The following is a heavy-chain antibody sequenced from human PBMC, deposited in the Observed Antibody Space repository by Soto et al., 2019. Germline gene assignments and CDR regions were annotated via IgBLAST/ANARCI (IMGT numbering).Heavy chain of an antibody. Sequence: TLSLTCTVSVASSSYGGFSWIWIRQSPGKGLEWIGYISHLESTYFHPSFKSRLTMSIDRTRNQFSLKLSSVTAADMAVYYCARGGGYDSFDYWGQGVLVTVSS. V-gene: IGHV4-30-2*06. J-gene: IGHJ4*02. CDR2: ISHLEST. CDR1: VASSSYGGFS. D-gene: IGHD5-12*01. CDR3: ARGGGYDSFDY.